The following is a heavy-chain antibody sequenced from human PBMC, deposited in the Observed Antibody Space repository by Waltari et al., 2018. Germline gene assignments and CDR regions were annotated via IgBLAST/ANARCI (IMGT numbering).Heavy chain of an antibody. V-gene: IGHV4-39*01. CDR2: IYYRGST. Sequence: QLQLQESGPGLVKPSETLSLTCTVSGGSISSSSYYWGWIRQPPGKGLEWIGSIYYRGSTYYNSSLKSRVTISVDTSKNQFSLKLSSVTAADTAVYYCARLGPSITMVRGEDYWGQGTLVTVSS. D-gene: IGHD3-10*01. CDR1: GGSISSSSYY. J-gene: IGHJ4*02. CDR3: ARLGPSITMVRGEDY.